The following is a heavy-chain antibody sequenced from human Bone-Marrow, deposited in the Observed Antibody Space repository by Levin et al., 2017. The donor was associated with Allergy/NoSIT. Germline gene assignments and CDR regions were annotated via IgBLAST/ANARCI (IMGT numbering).Heavy chain of an antibody. V-gene: IGHV3-30*18. CDR3: AKSPIALTGSYFHY. CDR1: GFTFSTYG. CDR2: ISYDGNKQ. J-gene: IGHJ4*02. D-gene: IGHD6-19*01. Sequence: GASVKVSCAASGFTFSTYGMHWVRQAPGKGLEWVAAISYDGNKQYYVDSVKGRFTVSRDNSKNTLYLQMNSLRTEDTATYFCAKSPIALTGSYFHYWGQGTLVTVSS.